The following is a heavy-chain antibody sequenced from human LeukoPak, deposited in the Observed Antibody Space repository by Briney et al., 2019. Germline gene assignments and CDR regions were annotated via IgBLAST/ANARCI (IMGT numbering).Heavy chain of an antibody. CDR1: GFTFSSYA. D-gene: IGHD6-19*01. V-gene: IGHV3-23*01. CDR3: AKDPAGIAVAGTGSWFDP. Sequence: PGGSLRLSCAASGFTFSSYAMSWVRQAPGKGLEWVSAISGSGGSTYYADSVKGRFTISRDNSKNTLYLQMNSLRAEDTAVYYCAKDPAGIAVAGTGSWFDPWGQGTLVTVSS. J-gene: IGHJ5*02. CDR2: ISGSGGST.